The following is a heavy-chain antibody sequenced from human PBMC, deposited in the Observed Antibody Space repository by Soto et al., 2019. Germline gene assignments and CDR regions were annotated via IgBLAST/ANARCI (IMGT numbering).Heavy chain of an antibody. CDR2: IKQDGSAT. D-gene: IGHD2-8*02. J-gene: IGHJ6*02. CDR1: GFTFSNYW. Sequence: LRLSCAASGFTFSNYWMSWVRQVPGKGPEWVATIKQDGSATFFADSVKGRFTVSRDNGKNSLYLQMDSLRAEDTAVYYCAKYCFGGACQPSYYYYGMDVWGQGTTVTVSS. V-gene: IGHV3-7*01. CDR3: AKYCFGGACQPSYYYYGMDV.